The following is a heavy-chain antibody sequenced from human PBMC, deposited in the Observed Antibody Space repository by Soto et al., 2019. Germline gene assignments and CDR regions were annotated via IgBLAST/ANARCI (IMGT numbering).Heavy chain of an antibody. V-gene: IGHV1-18*01. CDR3: ARTVDIVATTPFDY. Sequence: ASVKVSCKASGYTFTSYGISWVRQAPGQGLEWMGWISAYNGNTNYAQKLQGRVTMTTDTSTSTAYMELRSLRSDDTAVYYCARTVDIVATTPFDYWGKGTLVTVSS. D-gene: IGHD5-12*01. J-gene: IGHJ4*02. CDR2: ISAYNGNT. CDR1: GYTFTSYG.